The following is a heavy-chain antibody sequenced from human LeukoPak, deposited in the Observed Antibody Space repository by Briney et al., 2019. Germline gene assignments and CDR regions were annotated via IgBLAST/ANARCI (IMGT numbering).Heavy chain of an antibody. CDR1: GYNFTRYW. Sequence: GESLKISCQASGYNFTRYWIGWVRQMPGKGLEWMGLLYPRDSDARYSPSFQGQVTFSADNSIDTAYLQWSSLRASDTAIYYCARQMGVASRKNYFDSWGQGTLVTVSA. CDR3: ARQMGVASRKNYFDS. J-gene: IGHJ4*02. V-gene: IGHV5-51*01. CDR2: LYPRDSDA. D-gene: IGHD5-12*01.